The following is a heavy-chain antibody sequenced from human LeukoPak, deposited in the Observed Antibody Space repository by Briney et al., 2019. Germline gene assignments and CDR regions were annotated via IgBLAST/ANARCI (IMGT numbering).Heavy chain of an antibody. CDR1: GGSISSYY. V-gene: IGHV4-4*09. J-gene: IGHJ3*02. Sequence: SETLSLTCTVSGGSISSYYWSWIRQPPGKGLEWIGYIYTSGSTNYNPSLKSRVTISLDTSKNQFSLKLSSVTAADTAVYYCARRRPEAFDIWGQGTMVTVSS. CDR2: IYTSGST. CDR3: ARRRPEAFDI.